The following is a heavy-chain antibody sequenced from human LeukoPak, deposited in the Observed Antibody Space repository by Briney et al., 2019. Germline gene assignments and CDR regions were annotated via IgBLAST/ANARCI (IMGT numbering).Heavy chain of an antibody. D-gene: IGHD5-12*01. CDR2: IIPIFGTA. J-gene: IGHJ6*03. CDR1: GYTFTSYY. CDR3: AREWLRYYYYMDV. Sequence: SVKVSCKASGYTFTSYYMHWVRQAPGQGLEWMGGIIPIFGTANYAQKFQGRVTITADKSTSTAYMELSSLRSEDTAVYYCAREWLRYYYYMDVWGKGTTVTVSS. V-gene: IGHV1-69*06.